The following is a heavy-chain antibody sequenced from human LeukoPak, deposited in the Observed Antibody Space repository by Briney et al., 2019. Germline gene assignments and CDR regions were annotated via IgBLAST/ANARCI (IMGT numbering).Heavy chain of an antibody. Sequence: QQSGPGLVKPSQTLSPTCVISGDSVSSNTAAWNWIRQSPSRVVEWLGRTYYRSKWYNNYAVSVKSRISINPDTSKNQFSLQLKSVTPEDTAVYYCAREQTGDQNFDYWGQGTLVTVSS. V-gene: IGHV6-1*01. CDR1: GDSVSSNTAA. CDR3: AREQTGDQNFDY. D-gene: IGHD7-27*01. CDR2: TYYRSKWYN. J-gene: IGHJ4*02.